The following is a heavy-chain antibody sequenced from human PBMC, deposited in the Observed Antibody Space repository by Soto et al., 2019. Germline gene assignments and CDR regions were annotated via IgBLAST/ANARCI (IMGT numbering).Heavy chain of an antibody. CDR2: IYSGGNT. J-gene: IGHJ3*02. V-gene: IGHV3-53*01. Sequence: EVQLVESGGDLIQPGGSLRLSCAASGFTVSNYYMSWVRQAPGQGLEWVSVIYSGGNTYYADSVKGRFTISRDNSKNTVYFQMNSLRAEDTAVYYCARRESPRAFDIWGQGTKVTVSS. CDR3: ARRESPRAFDI. CDR1: GFTVSNYY.